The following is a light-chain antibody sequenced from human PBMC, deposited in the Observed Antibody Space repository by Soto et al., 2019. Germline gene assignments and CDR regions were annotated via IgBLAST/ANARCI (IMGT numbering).Light chain of an antibody. CDR1: QSVGRSY. V-gene: IGKV3-20*01. Sequence: EIVLTQSPATLSVSPVERATLSCRASQSVGRSYLAWYQQKPGQAPRILISSVSKRATGIPDRFSGGGAGTDFTLTISRVEPEDFALYICQQYDGSPITFGQGTRLEIK. CDR3: QQYDGSPIT. CDR2: SVS. J-gene: IGKJ5*01.